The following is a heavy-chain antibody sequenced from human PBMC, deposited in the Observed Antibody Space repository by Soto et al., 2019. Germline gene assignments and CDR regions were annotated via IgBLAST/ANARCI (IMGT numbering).Heavy chain of an antibody. J-gene: IGHJ6*02. CDR2: IIPILNSP. CDR1: GGTFGSYA. CDR3: EREAPYCTSATCPKFYDMDV. V-gene: IGHV1-69*01. D-gene: IGHD2-2*01. Sequence: QVQLVQSGAEVKKPGSSVKVSCKASGGTFGSYAITWVRRAPGQGLEWLGGIIPILNSPAYAQKFQARVVITADEITNTAYMELNSLRFDDQAVYYCEREAPYCTSATCPKFYDMDVWGQGTTVNVAS.